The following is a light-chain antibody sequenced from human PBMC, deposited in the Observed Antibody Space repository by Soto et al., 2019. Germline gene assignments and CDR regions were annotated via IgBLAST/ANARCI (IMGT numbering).Light chain of an antibody. CDR1: QSVSSN. CDR3: QQYLSIPRT. J-gene: IGKJ1*01. V-gene: IGKV3-15*01. CDR2: GAS. Sequence: EIVMTQSPATLSVSPGERVTLSCRASQSVSSNLAWYQQKPGQAPRLLIYGASTRATGIPARFSGSGSGTEFTLTISSLQSEDFAVYYCQQYLSIPRTFGQGTKVEIK.